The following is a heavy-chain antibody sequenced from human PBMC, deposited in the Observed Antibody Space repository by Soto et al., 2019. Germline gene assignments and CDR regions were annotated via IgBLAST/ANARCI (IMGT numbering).Heavy chain of an antibody. CDR2: ISAYNGNT. Sequence: QVQLVQSGAEVKKPGASVKVSCKASGYTFTSYGISWVRQAPGQGLEWMGWISAYNGNTNYAQKLQGRVTMTTDTXXSXAXXELRSLRSDDTAVYYCARDGSRGYYPKYYYYGMDVWGQGTTVTVSS. V-gene: IGHV1-18*01. CDR1: GYTFTSYG. J-gene: IGHJ6*02. D-gene: IGHD3-22*01. CDR3: ARDGSRGYYPKYYYYGMDV.